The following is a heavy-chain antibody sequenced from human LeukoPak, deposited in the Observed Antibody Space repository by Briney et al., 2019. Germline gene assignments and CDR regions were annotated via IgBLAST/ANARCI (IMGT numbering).Heavy chain of an antibody. Sequence: SETLSLTCTVSGGSVSSGSYYWSWIRQPPGKRLEWIGCFYYSGGTDYNPSLKSRVTISVDTSSNQLSLKLSSVTAVDTAVYYCARRSGYTSRWYEYWGQGILVTVSS. CDR2: FYYSGGT. J-gene: IGHJ4*02. D-gene: IGHD6-19*01. CDR1: GGSVSSGSYY. V-gene: IGHV4-61*01. CDR3: ARRSGYTSRWYEY.